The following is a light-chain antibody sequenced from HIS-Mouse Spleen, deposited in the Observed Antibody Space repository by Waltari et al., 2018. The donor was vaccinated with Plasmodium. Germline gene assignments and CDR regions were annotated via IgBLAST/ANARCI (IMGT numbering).Light chain of an antibody. CDR2: EGS. Sequence: IPISCTGTSSDVGSYNLVSWYQQHPGKAPKLMIYEGSKRPSGVSNRFSGSKSGNTASLTISGLQAEDEADYYCCSYAGSSTYVFGTGTKVTVL. CDR3: CSYAGSSTYV. V-gene: IGLV2-23*01. J-gene: IGLJ1*01. CDR1: SSDVGSYNL.